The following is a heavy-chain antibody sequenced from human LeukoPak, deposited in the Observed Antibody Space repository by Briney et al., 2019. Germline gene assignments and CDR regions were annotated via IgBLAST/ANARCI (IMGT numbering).Heavy chain of an antibody. Sequence: SETLSLTCAVYGGSFSGYYWSWIRQPPGKGLEWIGEINHSGSTNYNPSLKSRVTISVDTSKNQFSLKLSSVTAADTAVYYCARSQLDYDILTGYYIAPNFDYWGQGTLVTVSS. CDR2: INHSGST. J-gene: IGHJ4*02. CDR3: ARSQLDYDILTGYYIAPNFDY. CDR1: GGSFSGYY. V-gene: IGHV4-34*01. D-gene: IGHD3-9*01.